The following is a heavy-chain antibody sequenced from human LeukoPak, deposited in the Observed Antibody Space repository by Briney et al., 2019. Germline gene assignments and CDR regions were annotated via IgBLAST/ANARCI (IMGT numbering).Heavy chain of an antibody. V-gene: IGHV3-23*01. D-gene: IGHD6-19*01. CDR3: AKDTGQWLVRIYYYYGMDV. J-gene: IGHJ6*02. Sequence: GGSLRLSCAASGFTFSSYAMSWVRQAPGKGLEWVSAISGSGGSTYYADSVKGRFTISRDNSKNTLYLQMNSLRAEDTAVYYCAKDTGQWLVRIYYYYGMDVWGQGTTVTVSS. CDR1: GFTFSSYA. CDR2: ISGSGGST.